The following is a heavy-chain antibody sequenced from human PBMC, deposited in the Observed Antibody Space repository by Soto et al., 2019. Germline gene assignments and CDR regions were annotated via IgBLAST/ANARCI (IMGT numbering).Heavy chain of an antibody. CDR2: ISGSGGST. CDR3: AKVGVGLPVSSYFDY. J-gene: IGHJ4*02. V-gene: IGHV3-23*01. Sequence: GGSLRLSCAASGFTFSSYAMSWVRQAPGKGLEWVSAISGSGGSTYYADSVKGRFTISRDNSKNTLYLQMNSLRAEDTAVYYCAKVGVGLPVSSYFDYWGQGTLVTVSS. CDR1: GFTFSSYA. D-gene: IGHD3-10*01.